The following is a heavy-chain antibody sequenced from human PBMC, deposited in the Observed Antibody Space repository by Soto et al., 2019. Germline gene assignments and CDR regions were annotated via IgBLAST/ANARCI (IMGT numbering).Heavy chain of an antibody. Sequence: QVQLVESGGGVVQPGRSLRLSCAASGFTFSSYGMHWVRQAPGKGLEWVAVISYDGSNKYYADSVKGRFTISRDNSKNRMDRQMNSLLAEDTAVYYCANSYKYYDSSCYPLDYWGQGTLVTVSS. D-gene: IGHD3-22*01. CDR3: ANSYKYYDSSCYPLDY. CDR2: ISYDGSNK. CDR1: GFTFSSYG. V-gene: IGHV3-30*18. J-gene: IGHJ4*02.